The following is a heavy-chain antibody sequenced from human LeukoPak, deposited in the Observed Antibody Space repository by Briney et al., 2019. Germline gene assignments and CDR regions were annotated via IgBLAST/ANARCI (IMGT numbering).Heavy chain of an antibody. J-gene: IGHJ5*02. D-gene: IGHD2-2*01. V-gene: IGHV4-59*08. CDR2: IYYRGST. CDR1: GGSISSYY. Sequence: SETLSLTCTVSGGSISSYYWSWIRQPPGKGLEWIGYIYYRGSTYYNPSLKSRVTISVDTSKNQFSLKLSSVTAADTAVYYCARLLYCSSTSCYRHWFDPWGQGTLVTVSS. CDR3: ARLLYCSSTSCYRHWFDP.